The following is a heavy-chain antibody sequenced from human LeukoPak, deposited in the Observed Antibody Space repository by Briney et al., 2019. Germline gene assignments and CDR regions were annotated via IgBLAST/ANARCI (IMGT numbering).Heavy chain of an antibody. CDR2: IYYSGST. D-gene: IGHD2-8*01. J-gene: IGHJ4*02. V-gene: IGHV4-39*07. CDR1: GGSISSSSYY. Sequence: SETLSLTCTVSGGSISSSSYYWGWIRQPPGKGLEWIGSIYYSGSTYYNPSLKSRVTISVDTSKNQFSLKLSSVTAADTAVYYCAKDPDCTSGVCYTFFDYWGQGTLVTVSS. CDR3: AKDPDCTSGVCYTFFDY.